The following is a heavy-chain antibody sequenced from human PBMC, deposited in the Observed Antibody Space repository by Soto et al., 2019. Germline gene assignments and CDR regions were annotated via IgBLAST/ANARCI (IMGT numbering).Heavy chain of an antibody. D-gene: IGHD7-27*01. Sequence: PGGSLRLSCAVSGFTFDNYAMHWGRQAPGKGLERVWGMSWICGSIGYADSAQDRFTISRDNAKNSRFLQMNSLRAADTAFSYCATKTRASTLGFDSWGQGTLVTVSS. J-gene: IGHJ4*02. V-gene: IGHV3-9*01. CDR3: ATKTRASTLGFDS. CDR1: GFTFDNYA. CDR2: MSWICGSI.